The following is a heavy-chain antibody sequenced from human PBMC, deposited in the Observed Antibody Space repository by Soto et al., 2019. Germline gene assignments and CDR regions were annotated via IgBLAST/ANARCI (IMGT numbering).Heavy chain of an antibody. CDR2: ISYDGSVK. CDR3: TKAITGTWSMDA. D-gene: IGHD5-12*01. J-gene: IGHJ6*02. Sequence: QVQLVESGGGMVQPGRSLRLSCGASGFTFSSDGMHWVRQAPGKGLEWVAVISYDGSVKYYKDSVKGRFSISRDNSKNTLYLHMNSLRDEDSAVYYCTKAITGTWSMDAWGQGTTVTVSS. V-gene: IGHV3-30*18. CDR1: GFTFSSDG.